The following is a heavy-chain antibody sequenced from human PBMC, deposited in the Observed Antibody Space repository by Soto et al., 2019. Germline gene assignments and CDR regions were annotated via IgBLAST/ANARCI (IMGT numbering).Heavy chain of an antibody. Sequence: QVQLVESGGGVVQPWRSLRLSCAASGFTFSNYAMHWVRQAPGKGLEWVTIISSDGSDKYYADSVKGRFTISRDNSKNTLYLQMNSLRTEDTAVYYCARARLGYCSGGSCYSPRYFHYWGQGTLITVSS. J-gene: IGHJ4*02. CDR1: GFTFSNYA. D-gene: IGHD2-15*01. V-gene: IGHV3-30-3*01. CDR3: ARARLGYCSGGSCYSPRYFHY. CDR2: ISSDGSDK.